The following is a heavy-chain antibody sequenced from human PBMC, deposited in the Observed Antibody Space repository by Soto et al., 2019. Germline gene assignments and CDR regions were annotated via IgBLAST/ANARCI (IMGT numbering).Heavy chain of an antibody. CDR3: ARDREGADY. J-gene: IGHJ4*02. V-gene: IGHV3-53*01. D-gene: IGHD1-26*01. CDR1: GFTVSSNY. Sequence: EVKLVESGGGLIQPGVSLRLSCAASGFTVSSNYMSWVRQAPGKGLEWVSVIYSGGSTYYADSVKGRFTISRDNSKNTLYLQMNSLIAEDTAVYYCARDREGADYWGQGTLVTFSS. CDR2: IYSGGST.